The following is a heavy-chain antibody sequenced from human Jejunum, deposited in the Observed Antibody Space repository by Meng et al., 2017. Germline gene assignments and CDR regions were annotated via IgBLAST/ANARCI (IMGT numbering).Heavy chain of an antibody. CDR1: GFTFSGVS. V-gene: IGHV3-23*04. D-gene: IGHD4-23*01. J-gene: IGHJ4*02. CDR3: ARLVKS. Sequence: VQLVVAGGGLVKPGGSLRLSCAASGFTFSGVSMSWVRQAPGKGLEWISVFTGSNNTYYADSVKGRFTVSRDDSKNTLFLQMNSLRGEDTAVYYCARLVKSWGQGTLVTVSS. CDR2: FTGSNNT.